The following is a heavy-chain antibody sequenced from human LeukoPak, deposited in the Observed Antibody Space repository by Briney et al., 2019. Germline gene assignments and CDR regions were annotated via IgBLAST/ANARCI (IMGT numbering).Heavy chain of an antibody. CDR1: GFTFSSYS. V-gene: IGHV3-21*01. D-gene: IGHD1-26*01. CDR2: ISSSSSYI. Sequence: PGGSLRLSCAASGFTFSSYSMNWVRQAPGKGLEWVSSISSSSSYIYYADSVKGRFTISRDNAKNSLYLQMNSLRAEDTAVYYCALKSGIVGATEAFDIWGQGTMVTVSS. J-gene: IGHJ3*02. CDR3: ALKSGIVGATEAFDI.